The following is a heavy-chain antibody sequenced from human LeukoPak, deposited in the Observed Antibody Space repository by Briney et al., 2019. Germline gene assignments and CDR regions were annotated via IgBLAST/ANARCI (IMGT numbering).Heavy chain of an antibody. Sequence: GGSLRLSCAASGFTFSSYGMSWVRQAPGKGLEWVSAISGSGGSTYYADSVKGRFTISRDNSKNTLYLQINSLRAEDTAVYYCAKGAVAGTLCWFDPWGQGTLVTVSS. CDR3: AKGAVAGTLCWFDP. CDR2: ISGSGGST. CDR1: GFTFSSYG. J-gene: IGHJ5*02. D-gene: IGHD6-19*01. V-gene: IGHV3-23*01.